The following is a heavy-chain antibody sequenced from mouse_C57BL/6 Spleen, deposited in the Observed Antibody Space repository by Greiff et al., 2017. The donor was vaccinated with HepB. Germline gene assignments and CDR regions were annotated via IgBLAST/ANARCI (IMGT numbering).Heavy chain of an antibody. J-gene: IGHJ4*01. V-gene: IGHV5-16*01. Sequence: DVMLVESEGGLVQPGSSMKLSCTASGFTFSDYYMAWVRQVPEKGLEWVANINYDGSSTYYLDSLKSRFIISRDNAKNILYLQMSSLKSEDTATYYCARLYGSSYDYAMDYWGQRTSVTVSS. CDR2: INYDGSST. CDR3: ARLYGSSYDYAMDY. CDR1: GFTFSDYY. D-gene: IGHD1-1*01.